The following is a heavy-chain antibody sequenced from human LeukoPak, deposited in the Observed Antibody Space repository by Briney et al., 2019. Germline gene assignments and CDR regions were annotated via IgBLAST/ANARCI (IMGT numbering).Heavy chain of an antibody. J-gene: IGHJ6*02. CDR1: GGSVSIYY. V-gene: IGHV4-59*02. CDR2: IYYSGST. Sequence: SETLSLTCTVSGGSVSIYYWSWIRQPPGKGLEWIGYIYYSGSTNYNPSLKSRVTISVDMSKNQFSLKLSSVTAADTAVYYCARDDYYDSSGYYYGMDVWGQGTTVTVSS. CDR3: ARDDYYDSSGYYYGMDV. D-gene: IGHD3-22*01.